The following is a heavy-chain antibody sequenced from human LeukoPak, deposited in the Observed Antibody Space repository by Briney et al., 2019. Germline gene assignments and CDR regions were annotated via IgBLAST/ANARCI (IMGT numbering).Heavy chain of an antibody. V-gene: IGHV4-59*01. CDR2: IYYSGST. D-gene: IGHD6-13*01. Sequence: SETLFLTCTVSGGSISSYYWSWIRQPPGKGLEWIGYIYYSGSTNYNPSLKSRVTISVDTSKNQFSLKLSSVTAAVTAVYYCAREATYSSSFDYWGQGTLVTVSS. J-gene: IGHJ4*02. CDR3: AREATYSSSFDY. CDR1: GGSISSYY.